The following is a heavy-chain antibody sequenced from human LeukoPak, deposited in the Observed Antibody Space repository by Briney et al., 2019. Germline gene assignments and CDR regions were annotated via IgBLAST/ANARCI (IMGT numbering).Heavy chain of an antibody. D-gene: IGHD3-22*01. CDR3: AGTYYDSSGYIFDY. J-gene: IGHJ4*02. Sequence: SSETLSLTCAVSGYSISSGYYWGWIRQPPGKGLEWIGSIYHSGSTYYNPSLKSRVTISVDTSKNQFSLKLSSVTAADTAAYYCAGTYYDSSGYIFDYWGQGTLVTVSS. CDR1: GYSISSGYY. V-gene: IGHV4-38-2*01. CDR2: IYHSGST.